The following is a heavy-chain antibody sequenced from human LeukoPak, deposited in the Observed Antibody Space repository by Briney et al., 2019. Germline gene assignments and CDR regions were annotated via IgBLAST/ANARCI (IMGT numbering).Heavy chain of an antibody. D-gene: IGHD3-22*01. CDR3: ARDLTYYDSSGYGY. Sequence: PGRSLRLSCAASGFTFSSYGMHWVRQAPGKGLEWVAVIWYDGSNKYYADSVKGRLTISRDNSKNTLYLQMNSLRAEDTAVYYCARDLTYYDSSGYGYWGQGTLVTVSS. J-gene: IGHJ4*02. V-gene: IGHV3-33*01. CDR1: GFTFSSYG. CDR2: IWYDGSNK.